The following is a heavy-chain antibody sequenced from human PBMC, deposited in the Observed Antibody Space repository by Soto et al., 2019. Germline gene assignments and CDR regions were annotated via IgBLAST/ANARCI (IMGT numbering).Heavy chain of an antibody. CDR2: ISPDGGST. J-gene: IGHJ4*02. V-gene: IGHV1-46*01. CDR1: GYDFTDHY. CDR3: ARAPRGGVIIVITSAKIDS. Sequence: ASVKVSCKASGYDFTDHYIHWVRQAPGQGLEWMGIISPDGGSTRYSQQFQARITMTRDTSTSTVYMELSSLRSEDTAVYYCARAPRGGVIIVITSAKIDSWGQGTLVKVSS. D-gene: IGHD3-10*01.